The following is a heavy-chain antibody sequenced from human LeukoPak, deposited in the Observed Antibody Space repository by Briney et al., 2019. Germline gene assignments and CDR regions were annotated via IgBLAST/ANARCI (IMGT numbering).Heavy chain of an antibody. V-gene: IGHV3-23*01. Sequence: GGSLRLSCAASGFTFSSYAMNWVRQAPGRGLEWVSGFSGSGGTTYYADSVKGRFTISRDNSKNTLYLQVNSLRAEDTAVYYCANGNRCTSPNCLGYYYFYMDVWGKGTTVTVSS. J-gene: IGHJ6*03. CDR3: ANGNRCTSPNCLGYYYFYMDV. D-gene: IGHD2-8*01. CDR2: FSGSGGTT. CDR1: GFTFSSYA.